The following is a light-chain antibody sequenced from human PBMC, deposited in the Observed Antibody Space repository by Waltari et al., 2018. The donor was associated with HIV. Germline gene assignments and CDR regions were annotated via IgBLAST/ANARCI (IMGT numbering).Light chain of an antibody. CDR2: DAS. V-gene: IGKV1-39*01. J-gene: IGKJ1*01. CDR1: QNINHY. Sequence: DIQMTQSPSSLSASVVDSVTITCRASQNINHYLHWDRQKPGNAPKLLIYDASSLQTGVPSKFSGSGSGTDFTLTISSLQPEDFATYYCQQSSSTPQTFGQGTKVEIK. CDR3: QQSSSTPQT.